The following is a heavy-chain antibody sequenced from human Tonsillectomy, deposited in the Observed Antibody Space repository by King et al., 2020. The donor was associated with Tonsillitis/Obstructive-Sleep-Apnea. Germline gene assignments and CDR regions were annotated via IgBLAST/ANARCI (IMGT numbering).Heavy chain of an antibody. CDR2: ISGSGGST. Sequence: VQLVESGGGLVQPGGSLRLSCAASGLTFSSYAMSWVRQAPGKGLEWVSAISGSGGSTYYADSVKGRFTISRDNSKNTLYLQMNSLRAEDTAVYYCAKAQARTPSSIAARPRGYYYYMDVWGKGTTVTVSS. CDR1: GLTFSSYA. J-gene: IGHJ6*03. D-gene: IGHD6-6*01. CDR3: AKAQARTPSSIAARPRGYYYYMDV. V-gene: IGHV3-23*04.